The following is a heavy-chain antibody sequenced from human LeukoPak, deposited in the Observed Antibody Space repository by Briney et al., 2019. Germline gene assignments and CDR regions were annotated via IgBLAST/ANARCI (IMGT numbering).Heavy chain of an antibody. CDR1: GYTFTSYW. CDR2: IYPGDSDI. V-gene: IGHV5-51*01. D-gene: IGHD6-19*01. J-gene: IGHJ4*02. CDR3: ARQIRYSSGWYEY. Sequence: GESLKISCRGSGYTFTSYWIGRVRQMPGKGLEWMGIIYPGDSDIRYSPSFQGQVTISADKSISTAYLQWSSLKASDTAIYYCARQIRYSSGWYEYWGQGTLVTVSS.